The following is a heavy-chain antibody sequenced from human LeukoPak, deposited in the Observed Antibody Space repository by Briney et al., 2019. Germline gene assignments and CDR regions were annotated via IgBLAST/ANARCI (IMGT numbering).Heavy chain of an antibody. Sequence: GASVKVSCKTSGYTFTGYYMHWVRQAPGQGLEWMGWINPNTGGTNYAQKFQGRVTMTSDTSISTAYMERSSLRSDDTAVYYCARAPMIVVVFPPRLDFWGQGTLVTVSS. CDR1: GYTFTGYY. D-gene: IGHD3-22*01. CDR3: ARAPMIVVVFPPRLDF. CDR2: INPNTGGT. V-gene: IGHV1-2*02. J-gene: IGHJ4*02.